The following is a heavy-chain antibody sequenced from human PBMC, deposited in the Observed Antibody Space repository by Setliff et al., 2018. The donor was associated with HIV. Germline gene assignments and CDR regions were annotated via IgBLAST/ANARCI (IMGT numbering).Heavy chain of an antibody. V-gene: IGHV1-18*01. J-gene: IGHJ4*02. Sequence: ASVKVSCKASGYNFSSNGISWVRQAPGQGLEWMGWISSYNGYTKYAQKVQDRVTMTKDTSTSTAYMELRSLRSDDTAVCYCARVSRSGWFFDWWGQGSLVTVSS. CDR3: ARVSRSGWFFDW. CDR2: ISSYNGYT. CDR1: GYNFSSNG. D-gene: IGHD6-19*01.